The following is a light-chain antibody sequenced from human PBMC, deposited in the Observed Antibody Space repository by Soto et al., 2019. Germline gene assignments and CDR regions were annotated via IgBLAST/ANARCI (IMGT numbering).Light chain of an antibody. Sequence: QSVLTQPPSASGTPGQRVTISCSGSSSNIGSNYVYWYQQVPGTAPRLLMYRASQRPSGVPDRSSGSKSGTSASLAISGLRSEDEADYYCAAWDDTLKGLVFGGGTKLTVL. J-gene: IGLJ2*01. V-gene: IGLV1-47*01. CDR3: AAWDDTLKGLV. CDR1: SSNIGSNY. CDR2: RAS.